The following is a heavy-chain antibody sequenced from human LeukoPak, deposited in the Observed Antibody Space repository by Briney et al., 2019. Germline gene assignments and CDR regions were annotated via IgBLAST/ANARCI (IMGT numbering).Heavy chain of an antibody. Sequence: PGGSLRLSCSASGXTFNSYVMHWVRQAPGKGQEYVSAISSNGGSTYYADSVKGRFTISRDNSKNTLYLQMNSLRAEDTAVYYCARAIQFGGYFDYWGQGTLVTVST. D-gene: IGHD2-15*01. CDR2: ISSNGGST. CDR1: GXTFNSYV. CDR3: ARAIQFGGYFDY. J-gene: IGHJ4*02. V-gene: IGHV3-64*04.